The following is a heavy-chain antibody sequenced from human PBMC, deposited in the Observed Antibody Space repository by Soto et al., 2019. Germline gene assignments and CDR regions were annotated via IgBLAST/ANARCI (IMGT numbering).Heavy chain of an antibody. J-gene: IGHJ4*02. V-gene: IGHV3-30*18. CDR1: GFTFSSYG. CDR3: AKDSALRH. CDR2: ISYDGSNK. Sequence: LRLSCAASGFTFSSYGMHWVLQAPGKGLEWVAVISYDGSNKYYADSVKGRFTISRDNSKNTLYLQMNSLRAEDTAVYYCAKDSALRHWGQGTLVTVSS.